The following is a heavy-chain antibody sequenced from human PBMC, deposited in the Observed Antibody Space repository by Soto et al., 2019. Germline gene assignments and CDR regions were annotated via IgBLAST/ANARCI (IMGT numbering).Heavy chain of an antibody. V-gene: IGHV3-30*18. CDR1: GFTFSSYG. CDR2: ISYDGSNK. J-gene: IGHJ5*02. CDR3: AKDLSSGWYEEGFDP. D-gene: IGHD6-19*01. Sequence: AGGSLRLSCAASGFTFSSYGMHWVRQAPGKGLEWVAVISYDGSNKYYADSVKGRFTISRDNSKNTLYLQMNSLRAEDTAVYYCAKDLSSGWYEEGFDPWGQGTLVTVSS.